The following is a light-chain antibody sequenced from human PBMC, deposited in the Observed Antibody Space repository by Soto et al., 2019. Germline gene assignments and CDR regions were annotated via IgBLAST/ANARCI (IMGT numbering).Light chain of an antibody. V-gene: IGKV1-17*01. CDR1: QGIRND. CDR2: AAS. Sequence: DIQMTQSPSSLSASVGDRVTITCRASQGIRNDLSWYQQKPGKAPKRLIYAASSLQSGVPSRFSVSGSGTEFTLTISSLQPEDFATYYCLQHNSGPRTFGQGPRWIS. J-gene: IGKJ1*01. CDR3: LQHNSGPRT.